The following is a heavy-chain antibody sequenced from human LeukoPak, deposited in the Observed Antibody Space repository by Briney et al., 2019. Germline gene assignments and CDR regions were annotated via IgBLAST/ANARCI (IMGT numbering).Heavy chain of an antibody. J-gene: IGHJ1*01. Sequence: VESRKISCKGSGYSFTSYWISWVRQMPGKGREWKGRIIPIDSYTNYSPSFQGHVTISAEKSISTAYLQWSSLKASYTAMYYCAGAGIAVAGNAEYFQHWGQGTLVTVSS. D-gene: IGHD6-19*01. V-gene: IGHV5-10-1*01. CDR1: GYSFTSYW. CDR3: AGAGIAVAGNAEYFQH. CDR2: IIPIDSYT.